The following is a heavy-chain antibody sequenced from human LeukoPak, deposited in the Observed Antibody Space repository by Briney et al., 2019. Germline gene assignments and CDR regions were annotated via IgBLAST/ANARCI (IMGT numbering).Heavy chain of an antibody. D-gene: IGHD3-10*01. CDR2: IIPIFGTA. J-gene: IGHJ4*02. Sequence: GASVKVSCKASGYTFTSYGISWVRQAPGQGLEWMGGIIPIFGTANYAQKFQGRVTITADESTSTAYMELSSLRSEDTAVYYCASRKWFGETSFDYWGQGTLVTVSS. CDR3: ASRKWFGETSFDY. CDR1: GYTFTSYG. V-gene: IGHV1-69*13.